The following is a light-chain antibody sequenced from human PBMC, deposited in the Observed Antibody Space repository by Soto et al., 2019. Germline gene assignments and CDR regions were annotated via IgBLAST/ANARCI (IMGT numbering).Light chain of an antibody. CDR1: QSLLHSNGYNY. J-gene: IGKJ4*01. CDR3: MQALQTPLT. CDR2: MGS. Sequence: DIVMTQSPLSLPVTPGEPASISCRSSQSLLHSNGYNYLDWYLQKPGQSPQVLIYMGSNRASGVPDRFSGSGSGTDFTLKISRVEAEDVGVYYCMQALQTPLTFVGGTKVEIK. V-gene: IGKV2-28*01.